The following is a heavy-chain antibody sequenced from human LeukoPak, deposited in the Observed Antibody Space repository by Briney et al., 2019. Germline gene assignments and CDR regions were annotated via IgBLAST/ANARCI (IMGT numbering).Heavy chain of an antibody. D-gene: IGHD6-19*01. CDR3: ARQGIYSSGWYYFDY. V-gene: IGHV4-39*01. J-gene: IGHJ4*02. CDR1: GGSISSSSYY. CDR2: IYYSGST. Sequence: SETLSLTCTVSGGSISSSSYYWGWIRQPPGKGLEWIGSIYYSGSTYYNPSLKSRVTISVDTSKNQFSPKLSSVTAADTAVYYCARQGIYSSGWYYFDYWGQGTLVTVSS.